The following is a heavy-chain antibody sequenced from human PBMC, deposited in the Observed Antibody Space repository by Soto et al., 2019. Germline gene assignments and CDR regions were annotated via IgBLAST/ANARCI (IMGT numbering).Heavy chain of an antibody. CDR1: GFTFSSYW. V-gene: IGHV3-7*03. Sequence: GSLRLSCAASGFTFSSYWMSWVRQAPGKGLEWVANIKQDGSEKYYVDSVKGRFTISRDNAKNSLYLQMNSLRAEDTAVYYCARVLPIAARPSEVYYFDYWGQGTLVTVS. CDR2: IKQDGSEK. J-gene: IGHJ4*02. D-gene: IGHD6-6*01. CDR3: ARVLPIAARPSEVYYFDY.